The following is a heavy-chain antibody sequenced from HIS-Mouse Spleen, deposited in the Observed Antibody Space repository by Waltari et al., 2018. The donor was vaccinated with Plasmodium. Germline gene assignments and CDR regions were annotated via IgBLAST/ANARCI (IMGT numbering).Heavy chain of an antibody. CDR1: GYTFTGYY. V-gene: IGHV1-2*02. J-gene: IGHJ3*02. CDR2: INPNSGGT. D-gene: IGHD6-19*01. Sequence: QVQLVQSGAEVKKPGASVKVSCKASGYTFTGYYMHWVRQAPGQGLEWMGWINPNSGGTNYAQKFQGRVTMTRDTSISTAYMELSRLRSDDTAVYYCARDPIAVADTADAFDIWGQGTMVTVSS. CDR3: ARDPIAVADTADAFDI.